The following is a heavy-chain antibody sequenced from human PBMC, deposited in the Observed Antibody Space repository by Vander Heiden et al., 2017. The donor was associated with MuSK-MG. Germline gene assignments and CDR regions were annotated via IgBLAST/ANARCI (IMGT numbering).Heavy chain of an antibody. D-gene: IGHD6-6*01. CDR3: AKDRVSSSPNWSFDL. CDR1: GFTFSTYA. V-gene: IGHV3-23*01. CDR2: ISGSGRST. Sequence: EVQLLESGGGLVQPGGSLRLSCAASGFTFSTYAITWVRQAPGKGLEWVSAISGSGRSTYYADSVKGRFTISRDNSMNTLYLQMNSLRAEDTALYYCAKDRVSSSPNWSFDLWGRGTLVTVSS. J-gene: IGHJ2*01.